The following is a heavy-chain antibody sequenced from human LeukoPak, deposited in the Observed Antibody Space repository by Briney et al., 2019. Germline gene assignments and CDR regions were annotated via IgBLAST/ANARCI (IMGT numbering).Heavy chain of an antibody. V-gene: IGHV4-59*01. CDR2: IYYSGST. J-gene: IGHJ5*01. Sequence: SETLSLTCTVSGGSISSYYWSWIRQPPGKGLEWIGYIYYSGSTNYNPSLKSRVTISVDTSKNQFSLKLSAVTAADTAVYYCAKGTILNWFDAWGQGTPVTVSS. D-gene: IGHD3-3*01. CDR1: GGSISSYY. CDR3: AKGTILNWFDA.